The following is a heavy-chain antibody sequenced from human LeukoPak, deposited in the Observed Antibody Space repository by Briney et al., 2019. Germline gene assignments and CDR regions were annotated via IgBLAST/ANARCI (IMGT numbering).Heavy chain of an antibody. J-gene: IGHJ4*02. CDR3: AKRGTSGWYYFDY. D-gene: IGHD6-19*01. CDR1: GFTFSSYG. V-gene: IGHV3-30*18. Sequence: GGSLRLSCATSGFTFSSYGMHWVRQAPGKGLEWVAVISYDGSNKYYADSVKGRFTISRDNSKNTLYLQMNSLRAEDTAVYYCAKRGTSGWYYFDYWGQGTLVTVSS. CDR2: ISYDGSNK.